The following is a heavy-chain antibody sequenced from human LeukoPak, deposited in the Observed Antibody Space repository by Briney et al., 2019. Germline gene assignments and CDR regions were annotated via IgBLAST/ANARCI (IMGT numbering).Heavy chain of an antibody. CDR3: ARAGCSSTSCPSYYYYYGMDV. V-gene: IGHV1-2*04. CDR2: INPNSGGT. J-gene: IGHJ6*04. D-gene: IGHD2-2*01. Sequence: ASVKVSCEVSGYTFTGYYMHWVRQAPGQGLEWMGWINPNSGGTNYAQKFQGWVTMTRDTSISTAYMELSRLRSDDTAVYYCARAGCSSTSCPSYYYYYGMDVWGKGTTVTVSS. CDR1: GYTFTGYY.